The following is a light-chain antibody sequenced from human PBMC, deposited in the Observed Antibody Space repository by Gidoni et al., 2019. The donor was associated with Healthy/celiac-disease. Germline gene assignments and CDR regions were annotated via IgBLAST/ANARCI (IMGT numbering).Light chain of an antibody. CDR2: LGS. J-gene: IGKJ4*01. CDR1: QSLLHSNGYNY. CDR3: MQALKTPPT. V-gene: IGKV2-28*01. Sequence: DIVMTQSPLSLPVTPGEPASISCRSSQSLLHSNGYNYLDWYLQKPGQSPQLLIYLGSTRASGVPDRFSGSGSGTDFTLKISRVEAEDVGVYYCMQALKTPPTFXGXTKVEIK.